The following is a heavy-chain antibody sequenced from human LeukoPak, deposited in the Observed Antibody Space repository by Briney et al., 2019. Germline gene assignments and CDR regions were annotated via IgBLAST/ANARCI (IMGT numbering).Heavy chain of an antibody. J-gene: IGHJ4*02. CDR1: GFTFSSYS. Sequence: GGSLRLSCAASGFTFSSYSTNSVRQAPGKWLEWVSSISSSSSYIYYADSVEGRFTISRDNAKNSLYLQMNSLRAEDTAVYYCARAHYDILTGPNYFDYWGQGTLVTVSS. CDR2: ISSSSSYI. V-gene: IGHV3-21*01. CDR3: ARAHYDILTGPNYFDY. D-gene: IGHD3-9*01.